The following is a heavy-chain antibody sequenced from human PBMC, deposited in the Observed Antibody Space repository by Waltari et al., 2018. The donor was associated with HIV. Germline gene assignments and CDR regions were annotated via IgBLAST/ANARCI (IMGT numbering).Heavy chain of an antibody. CDR2: ISSSGNT. V-gene: IGHV4-61*02. CDR3: ARALLAARSGGMDV. CDR1: GDSITRGSYY. Sequence: QVQLQESGPGLVKPSQTLSLICIVSGDSITRGSYYWTWVRQPAGKGLEWIGRISSSGNTNYNPSLKSRVTMSMDTSKNQFSLEVTCVTAADTAIYFCARALLAARSGGMDVWGHGTTVTVSS. D-gene: IGHD6-25*01. J-gene: IGHJ6*02.